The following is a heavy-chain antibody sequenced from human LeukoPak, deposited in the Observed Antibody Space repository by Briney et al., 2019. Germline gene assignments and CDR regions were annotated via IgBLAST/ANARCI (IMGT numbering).Heavy chain of an antibody. CDR3: ARKGCVGDCYLFDY. D-gene: IGHD2-21*02. J-gene: IGHJ4*02. CDR2: INTNNGNT. Sequence: ASVKVSCKASGCSFLTYGINWVRLAPGQGPEWMGWINTNNGNTNYVQKFQGRVTMTTDKSTSTAYMELGSLRSDDTAVYYCARKGCVGDCYLFDYWGQGTLVTVSS. V-gene: IGHV1-18*01. CDR1: GCSFLTYG.